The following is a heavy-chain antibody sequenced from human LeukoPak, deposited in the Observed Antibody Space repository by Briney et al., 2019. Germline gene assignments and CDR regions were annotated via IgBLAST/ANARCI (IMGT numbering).Heavy chain of an antibody. J-gene: IGHJ6*03. CDR3: TTYSSSLRGPYYYYYMDV. D-gene: IGHD6-6*01. V-gene: IGHV1-8*03. CDR2: MNPNTGNT. Sequence: ASVKVSCKASRYTITSYDINWVRQATGQGLEWMGWMNPNTGNTGYAQKFQGRITFTRDISINTAYMELSSLRSDDTAVYYCTTYSSSLRGPYYYYYMDVWGKGTTVTVSS. CDR1: RYTITSYD.